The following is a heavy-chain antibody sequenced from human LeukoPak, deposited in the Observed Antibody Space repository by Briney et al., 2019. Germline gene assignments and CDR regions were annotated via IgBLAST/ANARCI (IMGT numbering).Heavy chain of an antibody. V-gene: IGHV3-23*01. CDR2: ISGSGGST. CDR3: AKEPYYDFWSGPYYYYYMDV. J-gene: IGHJ6*03. D-gene: IGHD3-3*01. CDR1: GFTFSSYA. Sequence: GGSLRLSCAASGFTFSSYAMSWVRQAPGKGLEWVSAISGSGGSTYYADSVKGRFTISRDNSKNTLYLQMNSLRAEDTAVYYCAKEPYYDFWSGPYYYYYMDVWGKGTTVTVSS.